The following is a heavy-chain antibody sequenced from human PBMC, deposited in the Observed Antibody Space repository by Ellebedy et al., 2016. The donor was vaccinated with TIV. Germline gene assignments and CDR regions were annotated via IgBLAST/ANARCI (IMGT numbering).Heavy chain of an antibody. CDR3: ARDGAVTTVFDY. J-gene: IGHJ4*02. CDR2: INPNSGGT. CDR1: GYTFTDYY. D-gene: IGHD4-17*01. Sequence: AASVKVSCKASGYTFTDYYIHWVRQAPGQGLEWMGWINPNSGGTNYAQKFQGWVTITRDTSISTAYMELNRLRSDDTALYYCARDGAVTTVFDYWGQGTLVTVSS. V-gene: IGHV1-2*04.